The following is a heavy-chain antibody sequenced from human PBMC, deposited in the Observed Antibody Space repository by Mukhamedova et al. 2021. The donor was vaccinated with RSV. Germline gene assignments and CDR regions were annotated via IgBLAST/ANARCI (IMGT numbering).Heavy chain of an antibody. Sequence: QPPGKGLEWIGSIYHSGSTYYNPSLKSRVTISVDTSKNQFSLKLSSVTAADTAVYYCAGLNITIFGVVITFDYWGQGTLVTVPS. CDR3: AGLNITIFGVVITFDY. CDR2: IYHSGST. V-gene: IGHV4-38-2*01. D-gene: IGHD3-3*01. J-gene: IGHJ4*02.